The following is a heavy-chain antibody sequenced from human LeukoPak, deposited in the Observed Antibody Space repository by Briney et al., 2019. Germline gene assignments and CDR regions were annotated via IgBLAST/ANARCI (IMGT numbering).Heavy chain of an antibody. Sequence: PSETLSLTCAVSGSSVSSNNWWSWVRQPPRKGLEWIGELYHTGSTNFNPSLKSRVTVSMDKSKNQFFLKLTSVTAADTAVYYCATHMAVAGWGAFDIWGQGTMVTVSS. CDR1: GSSVSSNNW. D-gene: IGHD6-19*01. J-gene: IGHJ3*02. CDR2: LYHTGST. V-gene: IGHV4-4*02. CDR3: ATHMAVAGWGAFDI.